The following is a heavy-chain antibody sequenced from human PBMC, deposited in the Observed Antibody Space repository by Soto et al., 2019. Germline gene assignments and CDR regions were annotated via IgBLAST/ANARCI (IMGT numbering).Heavy chain of an antibody. J-gene: IGHJ4*02. D-gene: IGHD1-26*01. Sequence: QVQLVESGGGVLQPGRSLRLSCAASGFTFSSYGMHWVRQAPGKGLEWVAVISYDGSNKYYADSVKDRFTISRDNSKNTLYLQMNRLRAEDTAVYYCAKDLLVVGATPAYYWGQGTLVNVSS. CDR2: ISYDGSNK. CDR1: GFTFSSYG. V-gene: IGHV3-30*18. CDR3: AKDLLVVGATPAYY.